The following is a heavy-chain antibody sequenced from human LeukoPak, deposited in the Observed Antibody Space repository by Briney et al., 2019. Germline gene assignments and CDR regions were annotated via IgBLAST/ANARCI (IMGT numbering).Heavy chain of an antibody. V-gene: IGHV4-39*01. CDR2: IYYSGST. J-gene: IGHJ2*01. D-gene: IGHD6-6*01. CDR1: GGSISSSSYY. Sequence: SETLSLTCTVSGGSISSSSYYWGWIRQPPGKGLEWIGSIYYSGSTYYNPSLKSRVTISVDTSKNQFSLKLSSVTAADTAVYYCASSYSSSRRYFDLWGRGTLVTVSS. CDR3: ASSYSSSRRYFDL.